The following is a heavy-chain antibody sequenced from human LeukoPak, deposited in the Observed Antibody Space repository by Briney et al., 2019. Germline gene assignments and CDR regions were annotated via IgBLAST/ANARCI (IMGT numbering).Heavy chain of an antibody. J-gene: IGHJ4*02. CDR3: ARDGGYYDSSGLSGFDY. CDR2: TSYDGSNK. Sequence: PGGSLRLSCAASGFAFSSYAMHWVRQAPGKGLEWVAVTSYDGSNKYYADSVKGRFTISRDNSKNTLYLQMNSLRAEDTAVYYCARDGGYYDSSGLSGFDYWGQGTLVTVSS. D-gene: IGHD3-22*01. CDR1: GFAFSSYA. V-gene: IGHV3-30*04.